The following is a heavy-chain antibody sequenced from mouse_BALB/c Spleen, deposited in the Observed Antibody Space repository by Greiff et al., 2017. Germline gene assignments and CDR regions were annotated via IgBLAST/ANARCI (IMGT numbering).Heavy chain of an antibody. Sequence: QVVESGGGLVQPGGSLKLSCAASGFTFSSYGMSWVRQTPDKRLELVATINSNGGSTYYPDSVKGRFTISRDNAKNTLYLQMSSLKSEDTAMYYCARDTYWYFDVWGAGTTVTVSS. CDR3: ARDTYWYFDV. CDR2: INSNGGST. J-gene: IGHJ1*01. CDR1: GFTFSSYG. V-gene: IGHV5-6-3*01.